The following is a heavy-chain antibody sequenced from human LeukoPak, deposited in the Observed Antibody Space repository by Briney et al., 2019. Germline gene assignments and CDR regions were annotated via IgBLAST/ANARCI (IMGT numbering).Heavy chain of an antibody. J-gene: IGHJ4*02. D-gene: IGHD4-23*01. Sequence: PSETLSLTCTVSGGSINSYYWSWIRQPPGKGLEWIGYIRYSGSTNYNPSLKSRVTIFLDTSNNQFSLRLTSVTAADTAVYYCARHDYSGNSLDSWGQGTLVTVSS. CDR3: ARHDYSGNSLDS. CDR1: GGSINSYY. CDR2: IRYSGST. V-gene: IGHV4-59*08.